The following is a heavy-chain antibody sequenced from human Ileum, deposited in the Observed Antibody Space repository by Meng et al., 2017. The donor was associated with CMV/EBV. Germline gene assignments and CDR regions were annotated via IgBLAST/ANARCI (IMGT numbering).Heavy chain of an antibody. D-gene: IGHD2-8*01. V-gene: IGHV3-7*03. CDR2: INRDGSDK. CDR3: ARDTGPNTFDY. J-gene: IGHJ4*02. CDR1: GFTFSTYW. Sequence: GESLKISGAASGFTFSTYWMTWVRQAPGKGLEWVANINRDGSDKYYVDSVKGRFTMSRDNAKNSLYLQMNSLRAEDTAVYYCARDTGPNTFDYWGQGTLVTVSS.